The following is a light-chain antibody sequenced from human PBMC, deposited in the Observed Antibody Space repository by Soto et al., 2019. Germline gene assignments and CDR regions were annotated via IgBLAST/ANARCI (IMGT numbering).Light chain of an antibody. Sequence: QPVLTQSPSASASLGASVKLTYTLSSGHSSYAIAWHQQQPEKGPRFLMKLNSDGSHTKGDGIPDRFSGSSSGAERYLTISSLQSEDEADYYCQTWGTGIHGVFGGGTKLTVL. CDR1: SGHSSYA. J-gene: IGLJ2*01. CDR3: QTWGTGIHGV. CDR2: LNSDGSH. V-gene: IGLV4-69*01.